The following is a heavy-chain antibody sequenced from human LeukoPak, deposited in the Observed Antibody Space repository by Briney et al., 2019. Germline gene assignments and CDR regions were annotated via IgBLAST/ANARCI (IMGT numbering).Heavy chain of an antibody. D-gene: IGHD6-6*01. Sequence: GASVKVSCKASGGTFSSYTISWVRQAPGQGLEWMGRIIPILGIANYAQKFQGRVTITADKSTSTAYMELISLRSEDTAVYYCARDAYSSSPWYYFDYWGQGTLVTVSS. J-gene: IGHJ4*02. V-gene: IGHV1-69*04. CDR3: ARDAYSSSPWYYFDY. CDR1: GGTFSSYT. CDR2: IIPILGIA.